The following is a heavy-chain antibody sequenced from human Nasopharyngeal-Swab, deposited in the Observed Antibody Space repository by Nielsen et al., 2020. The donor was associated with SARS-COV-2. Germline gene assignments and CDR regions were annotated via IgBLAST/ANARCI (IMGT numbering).Heavy chain of an antibody. CDR2: ISYDGSNK. D-gene: IGHD1-7*01. CDR3: AKVTITGTEKYYYYYGMDV. J-gene: IGHJ6*02. Sequence: GGSLRLSCAASRFTFSSYGMHWVRQAPGKGLEWVAVISYDGSNKYYADSVKGRFTISRDNSKNTLYLQMNSLRAEDTAVYYCAKVTITGTEKYYYYYGMDVWGQGTTVTVSS. V-gene: IGHV3-30*18. CDR1: RFTFSSYG.